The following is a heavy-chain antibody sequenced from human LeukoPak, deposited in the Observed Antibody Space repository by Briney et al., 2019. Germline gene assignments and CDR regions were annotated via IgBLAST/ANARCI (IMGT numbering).Heavy chain of an antibody. J-gene: IGHJ6*03. CDR2: VYTSGST. Sequence: SETLSLTCTVSGASISNSSYFWGWIRQPAGKGLEWIGRVYTSGSTNYNPSLKSRVTMSIDTSKNQFSLEVSSVTAADTAVYYCARAPGYCSTTSCEYYYYMDVWGKGTTVTVSS. D-gene: IGHD2-2*01. CDR1: GASISNSSYF. CDR3: ARAPGYCSTTSCEYYYYMDV. V-gene: IGHV4-61*02.